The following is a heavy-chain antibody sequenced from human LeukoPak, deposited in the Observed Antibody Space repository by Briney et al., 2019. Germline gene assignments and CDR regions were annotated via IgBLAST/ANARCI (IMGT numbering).Heavy chain of an antibody. D-gene: IGHD2-2*02. V-gene: IGHV3-21*01. CDR1: GFTFSSYS. CDR2: ISSSSSYI. CDR3: ARDSAGYCSSTSCYTDAFDI. Sequence: PGGSLRLSCAASGFTFSSYSMNWVRQAPGKGLEWVSSISSSSSYIYYADSVKGRFTISRDNAKNSLYLQMNSLRAEDTAVYYCARDSAGYCSSTSCYTDAFDIWGQGTMVTVSS. J-gene: IGHJ3*02.